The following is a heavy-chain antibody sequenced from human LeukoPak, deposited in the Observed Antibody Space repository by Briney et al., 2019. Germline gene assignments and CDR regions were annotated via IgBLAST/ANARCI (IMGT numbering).Heavy chain of an antibody. CDR1: GYTFTSNY. CDR2: IYPRDGSA. CDR3: ARDQEGFDY. J-gene: IGHJ4*02. V-gene: IGHV1-46*01. Sequence: ASVKVSCKASGYTFTSNYIHWVRQAPGQGLEWVGMIYPRDGSASYAQKFQGRVTVTRDTSTSTVHMELSGLRSEDTAVYYCARDQEGFDYWGQGTLVTVSS.